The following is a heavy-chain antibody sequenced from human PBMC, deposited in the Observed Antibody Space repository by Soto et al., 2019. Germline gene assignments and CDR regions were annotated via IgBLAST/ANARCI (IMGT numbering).Heavy chain of an antibody. Sequence: QVQLVQSGAEVKKPGSSVKVSCKASGLIFSSYAISWVRQAPGQGLEWVGGILPIFGTTNYAQRFKGRVTITADTSTTTTYLDRSSLRSEDTAGYFWVRGANYDISTGKGYYCPGMDVWGQGNTVTVSS. J-gene: IGHJ6*02. CDR3: VRGANYDISTGKGYYCPGMDV. CDR2: ILPIFGTT. CDR1: GLIFSSYA. D-gene: IGHD3-9*01. V-gene: IGHV1-69*06.